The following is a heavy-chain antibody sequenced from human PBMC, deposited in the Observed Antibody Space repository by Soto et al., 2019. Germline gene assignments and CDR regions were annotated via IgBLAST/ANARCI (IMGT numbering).Heavy chain of an antibody. J-gene: IGHJ5*02. CDR1: GYTFTGYY. CDR2: INPNSGGT. D-gene: IGHD2-15*01. V-gene: IGHV1-2*02. CDR3: ASSARGYCSGGSCYSGPYNWFDP. Sequence: ASVKVSCKASGYTFTGYYMHWVRQAPGQGHEWMGWINPNSGGTNYAQKFQGRVTMTRDTSISTAYMELSRLRSDDTAVYYCASSARGYCSGGSCYSGPYNWFDPWGQGTLVTVSS.